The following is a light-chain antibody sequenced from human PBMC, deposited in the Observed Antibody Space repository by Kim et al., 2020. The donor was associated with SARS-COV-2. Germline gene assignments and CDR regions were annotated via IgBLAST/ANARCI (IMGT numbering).Light chain of an antibody. Sequence: SPGERAPLSCRASPSVSSSYLAWYQQKPGQAPRLLIYGASSRATGIPDRFSGSGSGTDFTLTISRLEPEDFAVYYCQQYGSSPYSFGQGTKLEI. CDR2: GAS. CDR1: PSVSSSY. J-gene: IGKJ2*03. V-gene: IGKV3-20*01. CDR3: QQYGSSPYS.